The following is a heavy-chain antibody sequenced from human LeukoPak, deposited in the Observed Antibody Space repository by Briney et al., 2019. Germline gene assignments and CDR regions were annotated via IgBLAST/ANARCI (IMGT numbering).Heavy chain of an antibody. CDR2: ISSSSSYI. D-gene: IGHD3-22*01. J-gene: IGHJ3*02. Sequence: GGSLRLSCAASEFTFSSYSMNWVRQAPGKGLEWVSSISSSSSYIYYADSVKGRFTFSRDNAKNSLYLQMNSLRAEDTAVYYCARDGRRAYYYDSSGPDDAFDIWGQGTMVTVSS. V-gene: IGHV3-21*01. CDR3: ARDGRRAYYYDSSGPDDAFDI. CDR1: EFTFSSYS.